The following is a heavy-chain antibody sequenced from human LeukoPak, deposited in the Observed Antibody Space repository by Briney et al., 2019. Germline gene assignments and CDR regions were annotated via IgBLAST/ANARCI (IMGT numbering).Heavy chain of an antibody. V-gene: IGHV3-66*02. CDR2: TYSGGST. D-gene: IGHD1-26*01. CDR1: GFTVSSNY. CDR3: ARVSGSYYLLDY. J-gene: IGHJ4*02. Sequence: GGSLRLSCAASGFTVSSNYMSWVRQAPGKGLEWVSVTYSGGSTYYADSVKGRFTISRDNSKNTLYLQMNSLRAEDTAVYYCARVSGSYYLLDYWGQGTLVTVSS.